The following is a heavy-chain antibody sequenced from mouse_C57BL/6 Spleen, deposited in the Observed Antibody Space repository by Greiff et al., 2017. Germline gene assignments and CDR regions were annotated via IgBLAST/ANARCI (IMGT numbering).Heavy chain of an antibody. J-gene: IGHJ4*01. D-gene: IGHD2-3*01. CDR2: IWTGGGT. Sequence: VQGVESGPGLVAPSQSLSITCTVSGFSLTSYAISWVRQPPGKGLEWLGVIWTGGGTNYNSALKSRLSISKDNSKSQVFLKMNSLQTDDTARYXCAAGGYYEYYYAMGYWGQGTSGTVSS. CDR1: GFSLTSYA. V-gene: IGHV2-9-1*01. CDR3: AAGGYYEYYYAMGY.